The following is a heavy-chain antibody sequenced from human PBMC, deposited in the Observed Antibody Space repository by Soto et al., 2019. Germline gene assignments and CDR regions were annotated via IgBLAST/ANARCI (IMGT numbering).Heavy chain of an antibody. CDR3: ARTLQDNLGYCSSTSCPSYYGMDV. Sequence: GASVKVSCKASGYTFTSYGISWVRQAPGQGLEWMGWISAYNGNTNYAQKLQGWVTMTRDTSISTAYMELSRLRSDDTAVYYCARTLQDNLGYCSSTSCPSYYGMDVWGQGTTVTVSS. V-gene: IGHV1-18*01. D-gene: IGHD2-2*01. J-gene: IGHJ6*02. CDR2: ISAYNGNT. CDR1: GYTFTSYG.